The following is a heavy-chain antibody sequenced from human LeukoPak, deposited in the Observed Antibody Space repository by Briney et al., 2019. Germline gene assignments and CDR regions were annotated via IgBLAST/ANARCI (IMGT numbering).Heavy chain of an antibody. D-gene: IGHD5-18*01. V-gene: IGHV1-46*01. CDR1: GYTFTNYY. CDR3: ARDHYTYGSDY. Sequence: ASVKVSCKASGYTFTNYYMHWVRQAPGQGLEWMGIINPSDGSTTYIQKFQGRVSMTRDMSTSTVYMELNSLRSDDTAVYFCARDHYTYGSDYWGQGTLVTVSS. CDR2: INPSDGST. J-gene: IGHJ4*02.